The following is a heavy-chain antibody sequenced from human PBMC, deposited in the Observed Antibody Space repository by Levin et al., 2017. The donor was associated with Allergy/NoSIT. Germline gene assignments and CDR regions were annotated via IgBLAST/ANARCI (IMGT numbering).Heavy chain of an antibody. CDR3: ARGDSTRKAYPY. D-gene: IGHD2-2*01. J-gene: IGHJ4*02. V-gene: IGHV3-74*01. CDR1: GFTFSTYW. CDR2: LNGGGSSS. Sequence: GGSLRLSCAASGFTFSTYWMHWVRQAPGKGLVWVARLNGGGSSSNYADSVKGRFTISRDNAKNTLYLQMNSLRAEDTAVYYCARGDSTRKAYPYWGQGTLVTVSS.